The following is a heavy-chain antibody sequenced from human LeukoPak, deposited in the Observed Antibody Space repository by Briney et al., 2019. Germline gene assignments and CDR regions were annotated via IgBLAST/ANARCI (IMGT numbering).Heavy chain of an antibody. CDR2: IYSGGST. J-gene: IGHJ4*02. D-gene: IGHD1-26*01. CDR1: GFTFSSYA. V-gene: IGHV3-23*03. CDR3: AKESIGYYFDY. Sequence: GGSLRLSCAASGFTFSSYAMSWVRKAPGKGLEWVSVIYSGGSTYYADSVKGRFTISRDNSKNTLYLQMNSLRAEDTAVYYCAKESIGYYFDYWGQGTLVTVSS.